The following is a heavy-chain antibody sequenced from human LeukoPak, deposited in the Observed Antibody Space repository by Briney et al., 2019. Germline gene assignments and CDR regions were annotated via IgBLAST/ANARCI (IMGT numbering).Heavy chain of an antibody. D-gene: IGHD6-13*01. Sequence: GGSLRLSCAASGFTFDDYAMHWVRQAPGKGLEWVSGISWNSGSIGYADSVKGRFTISRDNAKNSLYLQMNSLRAEDTALYYCVRGEQLARLVAVDYWGQGTLVTVSS. CDR2: ISWNSGSI. J-gene: IGHJ4*02. CDR1: GFTFDDYA. V-gene: IGHV3-9*01. CDR3: VRGEQLARLVAVDY.